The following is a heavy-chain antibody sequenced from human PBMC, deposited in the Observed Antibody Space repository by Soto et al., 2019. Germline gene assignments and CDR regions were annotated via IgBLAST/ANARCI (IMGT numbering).Heavy chain of an antibody. J-gene: IGHJ6*02. CDR1: GFTFSVHW. Sequence: LRLSCAASGFTFSVHWISWVRQAPGKGLEWVANIKNEDGSEKYYVDSVKGRFTISRDNAKNSVFLQMNSLRVEDTAVYYCARGHYGMDVWGQGTTVTVS. CDR3: ARGHYGMDV. CDR2: IKNEDGSEK. V-gene: IGHV3-7*03.